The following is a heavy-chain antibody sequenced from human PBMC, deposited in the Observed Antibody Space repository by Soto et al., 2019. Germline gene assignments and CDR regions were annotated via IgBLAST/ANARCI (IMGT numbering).Heavy chain of an antibody. CDR3: AREPPEGYNFDY. J-gene: IGHJ4*02. Sequence: GASVKVSCKASGGTFSSYAISCVRQAPGQGLEWMGRIIPIPGDALYSQKFQGRVTMTRDTSTNTVYLELNSLRFEDTAVYYCAREPPEGYNFDYWGQGTLVTVSS. D-gene: IGHD5-18*01. CDR2: IIPIPGDA. CDR1: GGTFSSYA. V-gene: IGHV1-69*10.